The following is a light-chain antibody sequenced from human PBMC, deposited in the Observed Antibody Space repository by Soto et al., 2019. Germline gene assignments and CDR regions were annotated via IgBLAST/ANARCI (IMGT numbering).Light chain of an antibody. Sequence: EIVLAPSPGTLSLSPGERATLSCRASQSVSNNYLAWYQQKPGQAPRLLIYGASNRATGIPDRFSGSGSGTDFTLTISRLEPEDFAVHYCQQYGSSGTFGQGTKVDIK. CDR3: QQYGSSGT. CDR2: GAS. CDR1: QSVSNNY. J-gene: IGKJ1*01. V-gene: IGKV3-20*01.